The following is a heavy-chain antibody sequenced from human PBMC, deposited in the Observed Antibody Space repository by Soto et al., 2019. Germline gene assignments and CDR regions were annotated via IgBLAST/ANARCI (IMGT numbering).Heavy chain of an antibody. J-gene: IGHJ6*02. D-gene: IGHD1-7*01. CDR1: GFTFSSYG. CDR2: IWYDGSNK. Sequence: GGSLRLSCAASGFTFSSYGMHWVRQAPGKGLEWVAVIWYDGSNKYYADSVKGRFTISRDNSKNTLYLQMNSLRAEDTAVYYCARGYNWNYGYYYYYGMDVWGQGTTVTVSS. CDR3: ARGYNWNYGYYYYYGMDV. V-gene: IGHV3-33*01.